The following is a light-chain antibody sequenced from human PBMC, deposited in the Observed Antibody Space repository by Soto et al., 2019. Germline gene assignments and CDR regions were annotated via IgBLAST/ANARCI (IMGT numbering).Light chain of an antibody. V-gene: IGKV1-27*01. CDR2: AAS. CDR1: QGISNN. CDR3: QNYNSGPRT. J-gene: IGKJ1*01. Sequence: DIQMTQSPSSLSASVGDRVTITCRASQGISNNLAWYQQKTGKVPKLLIYAASTLQSGVPSRFSGSGSGTDFTLTISSLQPDDVSTYYCQNYNSGPRTFGQGTKVEIK.